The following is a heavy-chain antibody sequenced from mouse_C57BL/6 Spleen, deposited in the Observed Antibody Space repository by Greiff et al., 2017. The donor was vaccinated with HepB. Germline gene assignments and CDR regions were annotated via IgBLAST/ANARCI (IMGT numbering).Heavy chain of an antibody. Sequence: QVQLKQSGAELVRPGTSVKVSCKASGYAFTNYLIEWVKQRPGQGLEWIGVINPGSGGTNYNEKFKGKATLTADKSSSTAYMQLSSLTSEDSAVYFCARRYGSTSAWFAYWGQGTLVTVSA. J-gene: IGHJ3*01. CDR2: INPGSGGT. CDR1: GYAFTNYL. D-gene: IGHD1-1*01. V-gene: IGHV1-54*01. CDR3: ARRYGSTSAWFAY.